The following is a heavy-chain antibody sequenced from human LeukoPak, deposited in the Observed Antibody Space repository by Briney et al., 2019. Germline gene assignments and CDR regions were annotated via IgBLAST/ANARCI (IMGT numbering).Heavy chain of an antibody. CDR1: GDSISSSSYY. J-gene: IGHJ6*02. D-gene: IGHD3-10*01. CDR2: IYYSGST. Sequence: SETLSLTCTVSGDSISSSSYYWGWIRQPPGKGLEWIGCIYYSGSTYYNPSLKSRVTISVDTSKNQFSLKLSSVTAADTAVYYCVKRGLYYYGMDVWGQGATVTVSS. CDR3: VKRGLYYYGMDV. V-gene: IGHV4-39*01.